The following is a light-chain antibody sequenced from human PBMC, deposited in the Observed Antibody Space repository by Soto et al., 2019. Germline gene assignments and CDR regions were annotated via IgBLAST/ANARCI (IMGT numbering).Light chain of an antibody. Sequence: EIVMTQSPATLSVSPGERATLSCRASQSIRWKLVWYQQKPGQAPRLLIYGASTRATGVPARFSGSGSGTEFTLTISSLQSEDFAVYYCQQYNNWPSITFGQGTRVEIK. CDR2: GAS. CDR3: QQYNNWPSIT. CDR1: QSIRWK. J-gene: IGKJ5*01. V-gene: IGKV3-15*01.